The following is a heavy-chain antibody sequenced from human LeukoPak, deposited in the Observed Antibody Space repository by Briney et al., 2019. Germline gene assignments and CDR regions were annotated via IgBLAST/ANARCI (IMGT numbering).Heavy chain of an antibody. CDR1: GYSFTGYY. CDR2: INPNSGGT. CDR3: ARGRADGYSGYDFGGY. V-gene: IGHV1-2*02. J-gene: IGHJ4*02. Sequence: ASVKVSCRASGYSFTGYYIHWVRQAPGQGLEWMGWINPNSGGTNYALKFQGRVTMTRDTSISTAYMEVSGLRSNDTAVYYCARGRADGYSGYDFGGYWGREPWSPSPQ. D-gene: IGHD5-12*01.